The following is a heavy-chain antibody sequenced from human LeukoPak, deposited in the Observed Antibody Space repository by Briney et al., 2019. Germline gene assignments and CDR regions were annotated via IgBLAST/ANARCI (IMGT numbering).Heavy chain of an antibody. D-gene: IGHD3-10*01. J-gene: IGHJ6*02. V-gene: IGHV1-2*02. CDR3: ARRRYYGSGNYGMDV. CDR1: GYTFTGYY. CDR2: INPNSGGT. Sequence: ASVKVSCKASGYTFTGYYMHWARQAPGQGLEWMGWINPNSGGTNYQGRVTMTRDTSISTAYMELSRLRSDDTAVYYCARRRYYGSGNYGMDVWGQGTTVTVSS.